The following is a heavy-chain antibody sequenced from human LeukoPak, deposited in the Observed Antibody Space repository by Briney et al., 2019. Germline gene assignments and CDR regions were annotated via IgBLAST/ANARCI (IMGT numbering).Heavy chain of an antibody. D-gene: IGHD3-22*01. Sequence: PGGSLRLSCAASGFTFSSYWMSWVRQAPGKGLEWVANIKQDGSEKYYVDSVKGRFTISRDNAKNSLYLQMNSLRAEDTAVYYCATYYYDSSGYYAEKNYYFDYWGQGTLVSVCS. CDR3: ATYYYDSSGYYAEKNYYFDY. J-gene: IGHJ4*02. CDR1: GFTFSSYW. CDR2: IKQDGSEK. V-gene: IGHV3-7*01.